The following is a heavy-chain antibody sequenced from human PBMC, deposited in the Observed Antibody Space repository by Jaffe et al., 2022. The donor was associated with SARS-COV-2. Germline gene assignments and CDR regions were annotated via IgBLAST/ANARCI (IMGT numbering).Heavy chain of an antibody. CDR1: RGSISSGSLY. CDR2: FHTSGRT. D-gene: IGHD6-19*01. CDR3: VRSGEGSGSIDWVHY. J-gene: IGHJ4*02. Sequence: QVQLEESGPGLVKPSQTLSLTCTVSRGSISSGSLYWGWIRQPAGRGLEWIGRFHTSGRTEYNPSLESRVTISVDTSKNQFSLKLTSVTAADTAVYYCVRSGEGSGSIDWVHYWGQGALVTVSS. V-gene: IGHV4-61*02.